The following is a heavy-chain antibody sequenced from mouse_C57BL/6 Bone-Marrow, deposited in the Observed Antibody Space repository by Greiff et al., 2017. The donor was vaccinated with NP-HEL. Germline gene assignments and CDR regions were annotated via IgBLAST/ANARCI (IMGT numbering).Heavy chain of an antibody. D-gene: IGHD4-1*01. V-gene: IGHV5-9-1*02. Sequence: EVKLMESGEGLVKPGGSLKLSCAASGFTFSSYAMSWVRQTPEKRLEWVAYISSGGDYIYYADTVKGRFTISRDNARNTLYLQMSSLKSEDTAMYYCTRGGTGFYAMDYWGQGTSVTVSS. CDR1: GFTFSSYA. CDR2: ISSGGDYI. CDR3: TRGGTGFYAMDY. J-gene: IGHJ4*01.